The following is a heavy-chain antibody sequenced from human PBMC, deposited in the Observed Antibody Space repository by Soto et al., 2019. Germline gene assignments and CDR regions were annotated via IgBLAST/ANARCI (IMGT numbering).Heavy chain of an antibody. J-gene: IGHJ5*02. D-gene: IGHD1-26*01. V-gene: IGHV3-7*01. CDR2: IKKDGSEK. CDR1: GFIFSNYY. Sequence: EVQLEESGGGLVQPGGSLRLSCAASGFIFSNYYMSWVRQPPGKGLEWVANIKKDGSEKRYVDSVRGRFTISRDDAKKSLYLQMNSLRAEDTAVYYCARQILGSSTTFDPWGQGTLVIVSP. CDR3: ARQILGSSTTFDP.